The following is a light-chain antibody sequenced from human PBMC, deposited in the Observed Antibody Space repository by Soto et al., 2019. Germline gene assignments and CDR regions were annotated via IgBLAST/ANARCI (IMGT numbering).Light chain of an antibody. CDR2: KAS. CDR3: QQYTIFPYT. V-gene: IGKV1-5*03. Sequence: DIQMTQSPSTLSASVGDRVTITCRASQSISTWLAWYQQKPGKAPKLLIYKASSLESGGPSRFSGSGSGTEFTLTISSLQPEDFATFYFQQYTIFPYTFGQGTKLEIK. J-gene: IGKJ2*01. CDR1: QSISTW.